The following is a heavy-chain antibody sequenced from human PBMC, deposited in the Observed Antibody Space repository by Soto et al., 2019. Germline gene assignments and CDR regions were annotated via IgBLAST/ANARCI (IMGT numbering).Heavy chain of an antibody. J-gene: IGHJ4*02. CDR3: ARATVTSSYFHY. Sequence: QVQLVESGGGVVQPGRSLRLSCVASGFSLSNHAMHWVRQAPGKGLEWVALISYDGSSKYYTDSVKGRFTTFRDTSKNSMYLQMSSRSAEDTAVYHGARATVTSSYFHYWGQGSLVTVSS. V-gene: IGHV3-30*04. D-gene: IGHD4-17*01. CDR1: GFSLSNHA. CDR2: ISYDGSSK.